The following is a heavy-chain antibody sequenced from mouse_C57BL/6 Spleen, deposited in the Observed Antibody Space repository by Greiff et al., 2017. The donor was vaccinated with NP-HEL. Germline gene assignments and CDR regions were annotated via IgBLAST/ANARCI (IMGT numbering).Heavy chain of an antibody. D-gene: IGHD1-1*01. Sequence: DVMLVESGGGLVKPGGSLKLSCAASGFTFSSYAMSWVRQTPEKRLEWVATISDGGSYTYYPDNVKGRFTISRDNAKNNLYLQMSHLKSEDTAMYYCASYYYGSSYDYFDYWGQGTTLTVSS. CDR1: GFTFSSYA. CDR3: ASYYYGSSYDYFDY. J-gene: IGHJ2*01. V-gene: IGHV5-4*03. CDR2: ISDGGSYT.